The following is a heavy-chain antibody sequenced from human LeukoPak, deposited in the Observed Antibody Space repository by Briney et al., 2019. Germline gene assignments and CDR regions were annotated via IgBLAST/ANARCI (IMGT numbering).Heavy chain of an antibody. V-gene: IGHV1-18*01. CDR2: ISTYNGDT. J-gene: IGHJ4*02. CDR3: ARDPGQYYDILTGYYTPYYFDY. CDR1: GYTFTSYG. D-gene: IGHD3-9*01. Sequence: ASVKVSCKASGYTFTSYGISWVRQAPGQGLEWMGWISTYNGDTDYTQKLQGRVTMTTETSTSTAYMELRSLRSDDTAVYYCARDPGQYYDILTGYYTPYYFDYWGQGTLVTVSS.